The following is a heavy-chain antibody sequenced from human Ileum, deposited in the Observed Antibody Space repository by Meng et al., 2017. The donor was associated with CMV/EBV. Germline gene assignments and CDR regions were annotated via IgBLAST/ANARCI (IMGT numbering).Heavy chain of an antibody. V-gene: IGHV4-4*07. J-gene: IGHJ4*02. CDR1: GDSIKNYY. CDR2: IHYSGGT. CDR3: ARAGARGVPVDL. Sequence: QLQLQESGPGLMKPSETLSLPGSVSGDSIKNYYWTWLRQPAGKGLEWLGRIHYSGGTDDNPSLKSRVTLSIDTSKNQLSLKIYSVTAADTAVYYCARAGARGVPVDLWGQGTLVTVSS. D-gene: IGHD3-10*01.